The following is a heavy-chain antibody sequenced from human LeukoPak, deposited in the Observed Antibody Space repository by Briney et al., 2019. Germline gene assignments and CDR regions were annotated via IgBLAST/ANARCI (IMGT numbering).Heavy chain of an antibody. CDR3: ARGPFSSSWSEFDY. V-gene: IGHV3-21*06. J-gene: IGHJ4*02. CDR1: GFTFSDYS. CDR2: ISGDSRYI. D-gene: IGHD6-13*01. Sequence: GGSLRLSCAASGFTFSDYSLNWVRQAPGKGLEWVSCISGDSRYIYYADSLKGRSTISRDNAQNSLYLHMNNLRADDTAVYYCARGPFSSSWSEFDYWGQGTLVTVSS.